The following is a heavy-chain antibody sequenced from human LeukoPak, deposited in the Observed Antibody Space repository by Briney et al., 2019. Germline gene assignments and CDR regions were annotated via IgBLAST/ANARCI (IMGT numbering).Heavy chain of an antibody. V-gene: IGHV3-48*03. D-gene: IGHD6-13*01. J-gene: IGHJ4*02. CDR3: AREKQQLEDYFDY. CDR2: ISSSGSTI. CDR1: GFTFSTYE. Sequence: GGSLRLSRAASGFTFSTYEMNWVRQAPGRGLEWVSYISSSGSTIFYADSVKGRFTISRDNAKNSLHLQMNSLRAEDTAVYYCAREKQQLEDYFDYWGQGTLGTLSS.